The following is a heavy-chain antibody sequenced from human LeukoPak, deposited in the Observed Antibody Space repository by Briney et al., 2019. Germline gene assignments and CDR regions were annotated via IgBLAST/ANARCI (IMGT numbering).Heavy chain of an antibody. Sequence: GGSLRLSCAASGFTFSDYYMSWIRQAPGKGLEWVSYISSSGSTIYYADSVKGRFTISRDNAKNSLYLQMNSPRAEDTAVYYCARDRLYYGDYGPIDYWGQGTLVTVSS. CDR3: ARDRLYYGDYGPIDY. D-gene: IGHD4-17*01. CDR2: ISSSGSTI. CDR1: GFTFSDYY. V-gene: IGHV3-11*04. J-gene: IGHJ4*02.